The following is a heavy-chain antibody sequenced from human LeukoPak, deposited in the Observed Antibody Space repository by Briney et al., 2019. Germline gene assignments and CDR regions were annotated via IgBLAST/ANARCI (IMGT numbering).Heavy chain of an antibody. J-gene: IGHJ4*02. V-gene: IGHV1-2*06. CDR3: ARDPTEIVVVVTAPLDY. D-gene: IGHD2-21*02. CDR1: GYTFTGYY. Sequence: GASVKVSCKASGYTFTGYYMHWVRQAPGQGLEWMGRINPNSGGTNYAQKLQGRVTMTTDTSTSTAYMELRSLRSDDTAVYYCARDPTEIVVVVTAPLDYWGQGTLVTVSS. CDR2: INPNSGGT.